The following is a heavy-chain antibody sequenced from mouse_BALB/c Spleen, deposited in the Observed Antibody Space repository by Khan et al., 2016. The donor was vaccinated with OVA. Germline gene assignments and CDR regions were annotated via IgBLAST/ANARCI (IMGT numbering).Heavy chain of an antibody. Sequence: QVQLKESGPGLVAPSQSLSITCTVSGFSLSRYSVHWVRQPPGKGLEWLGMIWSGGSTDYNSALDSRLSISKDNSKSQGFLKRNSLQTDDTAMYYCARKKYGNYVALDYWGQGTSVTVSS. CDR1: GFSLSRYS. V-gene: IGHV2-6-4*01. J-gene: IGHJ4*01. CDR3: ARKKYGNYVALDY. CDR2: IWSGGST. D-gene: IGHD2-10*02.